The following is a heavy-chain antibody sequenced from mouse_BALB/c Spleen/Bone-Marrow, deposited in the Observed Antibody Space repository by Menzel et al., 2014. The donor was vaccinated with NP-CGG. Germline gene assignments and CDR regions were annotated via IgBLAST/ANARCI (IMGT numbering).Heavy chain of an antibody. V-gene: IGHV5-4*02. D-gene: IGHD2-4*01. CDR3: ARALYYDRKACFDY. CDR2: ISDGGSYT. Sequence: EAMLVESGGGLVKPGGSLKLSCAASGFTFSDYYMYWVRQTPEKRLEWVATISDGGSYTYYPDSVKGRFTISRDNAKNNLYQQMSSLKSEDAAMYYCARALYYDRKACFDYWGQGTLVTV. J-gene: IGHJ3*01. CDR1: GFTFSDYY.